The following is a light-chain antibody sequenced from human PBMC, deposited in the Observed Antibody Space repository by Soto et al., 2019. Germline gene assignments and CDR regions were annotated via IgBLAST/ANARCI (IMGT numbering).Light chain of an antibody. V-gene: IGLV1-44*01. CDR2: TND. CDR3: AAWDDSLKGVV. J-gene: IGLJ2*01. CDR1: SSNIGGNT. Sequence: QSVLTQPPSASGTPGQRVTISSSGSSSNIGGNTVNWFQQLPGTAPKLLIYTNDQRPSGVPDRFSGSKSGTSASLAISGLRSEDEADYYCAAWDDSLKGVVFGGGTKLTVL.